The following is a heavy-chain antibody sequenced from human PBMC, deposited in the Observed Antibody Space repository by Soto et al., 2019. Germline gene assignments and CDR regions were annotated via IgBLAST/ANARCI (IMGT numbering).Heavy chain of an antibody. V-gene: IGHV3-53*04. CDR1: GFTVSSNY. J-gene: IGHJ5*02. Sequence: EVQLVESGGGLVQPGGSLRLSCAASGFTVSSNYMSWVRQAPGKGLEWGSVIYSGGSTYYADSVKGRFTISRHNSKNTLYRQMNSLRAEDTAVYYCAREVGHGWFDPWGQGTLVTVSS. CDR3: AREVGHGWFDP. CDR2: IYSGGST.